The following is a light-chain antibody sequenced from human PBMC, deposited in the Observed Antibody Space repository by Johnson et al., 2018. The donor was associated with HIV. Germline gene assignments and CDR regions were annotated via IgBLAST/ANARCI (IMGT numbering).Light chain of an antibody. Sequence: QFVLTQPPSVSAAPGQRVTISCSGAGSTFGNSYISWYQLLPGSPPKLLVFKNNERPSGIPDRFSGSNSGTSATLDITGLQTGDEADYYCATWDTSLSTGGVFGTGTKVTVL. CDR3: ATWDTSLSTGGV. CDR2: KNN. J-gene: IGLJ1*01. V-gene: IGLV1-51*02. CDR1: GSTFGNSY.